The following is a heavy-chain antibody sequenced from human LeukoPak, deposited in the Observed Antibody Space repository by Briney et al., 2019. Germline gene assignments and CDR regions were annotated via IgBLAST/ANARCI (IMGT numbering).Heavy chain of an antibody. CDR1: GFTFSNYA. Sequence: SGGSLRLSCAASGFTFSNYAMSWVRQAPGKGPEWVSAISGSDGRTFYADSVKGRSTISRDNFRNTLYLQMNSLRPEDTAVYCCVKESPYGSPRFYYFDDWGQGTLVTVSS. D-gene: IGHD1-26*01. J-gene: IGHJ4*02. CDR2: ISGSDGRT. CDR3: VKESPYGSPRFYYFDD. V-gene: IGHV3-23*01.